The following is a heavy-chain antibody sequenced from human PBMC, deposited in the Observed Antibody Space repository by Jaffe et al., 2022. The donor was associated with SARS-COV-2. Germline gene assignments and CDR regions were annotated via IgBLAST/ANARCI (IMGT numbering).Heavy chain of an antibody. Sequence: QVQLQQWGAGLLKPSETLSLTCAVYGGSFSGYYWSWIRQPPGKGLEWIGEINHSGSTNYNPSLKSRVTISVDTSKNQFSLKLSSVTAADTAVYYCARERRYSSGWGYYYYYGMDVWGQGTTVTVSS. CDR1: GGSFSGYY. CDR2: INHSGST. CDR3: ARERRYSSGWGYYYYYGMDV. V-gene: IGHV4-34*01. D-gene: IGHD6-19*01. J-gene: IGHJ6*02.